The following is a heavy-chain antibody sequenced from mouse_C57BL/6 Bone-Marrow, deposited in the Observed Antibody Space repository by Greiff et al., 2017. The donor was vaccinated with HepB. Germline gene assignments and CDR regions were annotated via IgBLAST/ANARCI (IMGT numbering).Heavy chain of an antibody. V-gene: IGHV1-64*01. CDR1: GYTFTSYW. CDR3: ARERAYDGYYVSFAY. J-gene: IGHJ3*01. D-gene: IGHD2-3*01. CDR2: IHPNSGST. Sequence: QVQLQQPGAELVKPGASVKLSCKASGYTFTSYWMHWVKQRPGQGLEWIGMIHPNSGSTNYNEKFKNKATLTVDKSSSTAYMQLSSLTSEDSAVYYCARERAYDGYYVSFAYWGQGTLVTVSA.